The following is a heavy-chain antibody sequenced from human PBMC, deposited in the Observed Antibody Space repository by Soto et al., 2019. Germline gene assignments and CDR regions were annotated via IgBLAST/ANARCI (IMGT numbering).Heavy chain of an antibody. Sequence: QVHLQESGPGLVKPSETLSLTCSVSGGTISGYYWTWIRQPAGKGLEWIGRIYSSGNTKYNPSLQSRVTMSLDTSNNQFSLRLTSVTAADTAVYYCARGQRFSDWFDPWGHGTLVTVSS. D-gene: IGHD3-3*01. CDR1: GGTISGYY. CDR3: ARGQRFSDWFDP. CDR2: IYSSGNT. V-gene: IGHV4-4*07. J-gene: IGHJ5*02.